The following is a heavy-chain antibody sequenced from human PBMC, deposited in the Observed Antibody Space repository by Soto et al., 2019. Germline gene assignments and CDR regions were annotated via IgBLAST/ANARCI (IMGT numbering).Heavy chain of an antibody. CDR3: ARDLRATKRFGLGWFHP. Sequence: PSETLSLTCTVSGGSVSSGSYYWSWIRQPPGKGLEWIGYIYYSGSTNYNPSLKSRVTISVDTSKNQFSLKLSSVTAADTAVYYCARDLRATKRFGLGWFHPRGQGTLVNLSS. J-gene: IGHJ5*02. CDR2: IYYSGST. D-gene: IGHD1-26*01. CDR1: GGSVSSGSYY. V-gene: IGHV4-61*01.